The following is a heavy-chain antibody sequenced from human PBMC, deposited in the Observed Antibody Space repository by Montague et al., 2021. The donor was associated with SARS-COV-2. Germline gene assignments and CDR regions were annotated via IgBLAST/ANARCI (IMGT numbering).Heavy chain of an antibody. CDR1: AFTFSSYA. D-gene: IGHD2-15*01. J-gene: IGHJ4*02. Sequence: SLRLSCAASAFTFSSYAMSWVRQAPGKGLEWVSAISGSGGRTYYADSVKGRFTLSRDNSKNTLYLQMNSLRAEDTAVYYCAKAALGSGSYFDYWGQGTLVTVSS. CDR3: AKAALGSGSYFDY. V-gene: IGHV3-23*01. CDR2: ISGSGGRT.